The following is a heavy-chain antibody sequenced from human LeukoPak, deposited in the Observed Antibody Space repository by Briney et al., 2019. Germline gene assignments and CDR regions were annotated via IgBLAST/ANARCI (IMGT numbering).Heavy chain of an antibody. D-gene: IGHD2-2*01. CDR3: AREQDIVVVPAATYFDY. Sequence: SQTLSLTCTVSGGSISSGSYYWSWIRQPAGKGLEWIGRIYTSGSTNYNPSLKSRVTMSVDTSKNQFSLKLSSVTAADTAVYYCAREQDIVVVPAATYFDYWGQGTLVTVSS. V-gene: IGHV4-61*02. CDR1: GGSISSGSYY. CDR2: IYTSGST. J-gene: IGHJ4*02.